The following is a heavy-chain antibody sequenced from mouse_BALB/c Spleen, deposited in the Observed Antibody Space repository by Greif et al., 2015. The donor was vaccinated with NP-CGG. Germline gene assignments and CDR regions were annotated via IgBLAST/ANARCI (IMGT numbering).Heavy chain of an antibody. CDR2: IDPENGNT. D-gene: IGHD1-1*01. V-gene: IGHV14-1*02. CDR1: GFNIKDYY. Sequence: EVQGVESGAELVRPGALVKLSCKASGFNIKDYYMHWVKQRPEQGLEWIGWIDPENGNTIYDPKFQGKASITADTSSNTAYLKLSSLTSEDTAVYYCARSSSPHYAMDYWGQGTSDTVSS. CDR3: ARSSSPHYAMDY. J-gene: IGHJ4*01.